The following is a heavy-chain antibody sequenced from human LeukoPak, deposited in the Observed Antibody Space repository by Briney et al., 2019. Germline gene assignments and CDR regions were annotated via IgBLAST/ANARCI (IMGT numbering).Heavy chain of an antibody. CDR2: ISGSRSTI. J-gene: IGHJ4*02. V-gene: IGHV3-11*01. D-gene: IGHD3-10*01. Sequence: GGSLRLSCAASGFTSSDYYMSWVRQAPGKGLAWVSYISGSRSTIYYADSVKGRFTISRDNAKNSLYLQMNSLRADDTAVYYCVRAGRELGYYHDFWGQGTLVTVSS. CDR3: VRAGRELGYYHDF. CDR1: GFTSSDYY.